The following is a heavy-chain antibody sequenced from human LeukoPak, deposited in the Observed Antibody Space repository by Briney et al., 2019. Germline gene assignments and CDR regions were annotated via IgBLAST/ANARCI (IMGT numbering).Heavy chain of an antibody. V-gene: IGHV4-4*07. D-gene: IGHD3-3*01. CDR2: IYTSGST. Sequence: SETLSLTCTVSGGSISSYYWSWIRQPAGKGLEWIGRIYTSGSTNYNPSLKSRVTMSVDTSKNQFSLKLSSVTAADTAVYYCARVWGGHTYYDFWSGYRDAFDIWGQGTWSPSLQ. CDR3: ARVWGGHTYYDFWSGYRDAFDI. J-gene: IGHJ3*02. CDR1: GGSISSYY.